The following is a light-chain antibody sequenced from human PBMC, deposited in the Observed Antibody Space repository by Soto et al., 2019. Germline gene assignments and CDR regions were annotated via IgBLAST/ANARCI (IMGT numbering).Light chain of an antibody. CDR2: GAS. J-gene: IGKJ1*01. CDR1: QSVSSN. V-gene: IGKV3-15*01. Sequence: IVMTHSPATLSVSPGERATLSCRASQSVSSNLAWYQQKPGQAPRLLIYGASTRATGIPARFSGSGSGTEFTLTISSLQSEDFAVYYCQHYSHWPPRTFGQGTTGDIK. CDR3: QHYSHWPPRT.